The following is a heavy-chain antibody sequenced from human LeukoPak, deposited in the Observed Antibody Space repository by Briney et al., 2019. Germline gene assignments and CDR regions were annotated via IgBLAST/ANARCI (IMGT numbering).Heavy chain of an antibody. D-gene: IGHD3-16*01. Sequence: PSQTLSLTCTLASGSMSSGDFRWTWIRQSPGKGLEWIGYVYYTGRANYNPSLSSRVTISVDTSKNQFSLKVVSLSAADTAVYYCARSRGDSPRMYYYVDVWAKGTTVTVSS. CDR3: ARSRGDSPRMYYYVDV. CDR2: VYYTGRA. CDR1: SGSMSSGDFR. V-gene: IGHV4-30-4*08. J-gene: IGHJ6*03.